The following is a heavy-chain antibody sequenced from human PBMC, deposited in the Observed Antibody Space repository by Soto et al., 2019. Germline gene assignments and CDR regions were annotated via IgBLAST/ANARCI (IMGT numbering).Heavy chain of an antibody. CDR1: GGSISSVNYY. Sequence: SETLSLTCSVAGGSISSVNYYWSWIRQHTGKGLEWIGHIYYSGSTYYKSSLKSRVTISVDTSKNQFSLKLTSVTAADTAVYYCARSGVITGAKWFHXWGQVTLVTVSX. CDR3: ARSGVITGAKWFHX. D-gene: IGHD7-27*01. V-gene: IGHV4-31*03. CDR2: IYYSGST. J-gene: IGHJ5*02.